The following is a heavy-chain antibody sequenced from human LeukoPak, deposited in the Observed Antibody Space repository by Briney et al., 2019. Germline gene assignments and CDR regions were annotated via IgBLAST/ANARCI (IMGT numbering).Heavy chain of an antibody. J-gene: IGHJ4*02. Sequence: GGSLRLSCAASGFTFSRYSMNWVRQAPGKGLEWVSSISDDGKYIYYADSVKGRFTISRDNSKNTLYLQMNSLRAEDTAVYYCARDVASMVRGVFDYWGQGTLVTVSS. CDR2: ISDDGKYI. V-gene: IGHV3-21*01. D-gene: IGHD3-10*01. CDR1: GFTFSRYS. CDR3: ARDVASMVRGVFDY.